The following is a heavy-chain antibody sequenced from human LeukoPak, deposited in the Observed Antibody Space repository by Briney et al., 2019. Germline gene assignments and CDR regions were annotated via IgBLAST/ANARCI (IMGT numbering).Heavy chain of an antibody. Sequence: ASVKVSCRASGYTFTSYGISWVRQAPGQGLEWMGWISAYNGNTNYAQKLQGRVTMTTDTSTSTAYMELRSLRSDDTAVCYCARDTYSSSQPDYFDYWGQGTLVTVSS. CDR1: GYTFTSYG. V-gene: IGHV1-18*01. D-gene: IGHD6-6*01. CDR3: ARDTYSSSQPDYFDY. J-gene: IGHJ4*02. CDR2: ISAYNGNT.